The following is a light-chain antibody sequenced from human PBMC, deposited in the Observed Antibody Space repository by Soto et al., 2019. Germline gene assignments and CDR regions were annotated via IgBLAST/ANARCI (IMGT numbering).Light chain of an antibody. Sequence: QSVLTQPPSASGTPGQRVTISCSGSSSNIGSNTVNWYQQLPGTAPKLLIYSNNQRPSGVPDRFSGSKSGTSASLAISGLQSEDEADYYCAAWDDSLNGYGVFGGGTQLTVL. CDR1: SSNIGSNT. CDR3: AAWDDSLNGYGV. V-gene: IGLV1-44*01. CDR2: SNN. J-gene: IGLJ3*02.